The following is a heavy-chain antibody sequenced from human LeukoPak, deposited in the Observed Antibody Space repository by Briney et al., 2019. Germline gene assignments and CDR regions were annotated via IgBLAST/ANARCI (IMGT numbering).Heavy chain of an antibody. CDR1: GFTFSNYW. CDR2: IKLDGSVK. J-gene: IGHJ4*02. Sequence: GGSLRLSCAAFGFTFSNYWMNWVRQAPGKGLEWVAIIKLDGSVKYYVDSVKGRFTISRDNAKNSVYLQMNNLRAEDTAVYYCARAGTGLDYWGQGTLVTVSS. V-gene: IGHV3-7*01. D-gene: IGHD2-8*02. CDR3: ARAGTGLDY.